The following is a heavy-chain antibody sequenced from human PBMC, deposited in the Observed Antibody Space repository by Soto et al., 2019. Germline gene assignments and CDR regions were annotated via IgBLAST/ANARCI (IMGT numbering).Heavy chain of an antibody. Sequence: PSETLSLTCTVSGGSISSYYWSWIRQPPGKGLEWIGYIYYSGSTYYNPSLGSRVTIPVDTSKNQFSLKLSSVTAADTAVFYCAGLYPYESSGYHLDYWGQGTLVTVSS. CDR1: GGSISSYY. V-gene: IGHV4-59*04. CDR3: AGLYPYESSGYHLDY. D-gene: IGHD3-22*01. J-gene: IGHJ4*02. CDR2: IYYSGST.